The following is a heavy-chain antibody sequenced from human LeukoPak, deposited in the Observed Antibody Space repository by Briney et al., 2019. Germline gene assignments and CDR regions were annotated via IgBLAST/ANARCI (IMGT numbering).Heavy chain of an antibody. CDR2: TNHSGST. Sequence: SETLSLTCAVYGGSFSGYYWSWIRQPPGKGLEWIGETNHSGSTNYNPSLKSRVTISVDTSKNQFSLKLSSVTAADTAVYYCARAHAYYYDSSFDYWGQGTLVTVSS. D-gene: IGHD3-22*01. V-gene: IGHV4-34*01. CDR3: ARAHAYYYDSSFDY. J-gene: IGHJ4*02. CDR1: GGSFSGYY.